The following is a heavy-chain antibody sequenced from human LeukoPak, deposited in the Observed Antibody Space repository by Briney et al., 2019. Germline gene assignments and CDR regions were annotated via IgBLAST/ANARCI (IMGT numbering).Heavy chain of an antibody. V-gene: IGHV3-23*01. CDR1: GFTFSSYA. CDR3: AKLRYDIFTGYPKVPVDY. Sequence: GGSLRLSCAASGFTFSSYAMSWVRQAPGKGLEWVSAISGSGGSTYYADSVKGRFTISRDNSKNTLYLQMNSLSAEDTAVYYCAKLRYDIFTGYPKVPVDYWGQGTLVTVSS. CDR2: ISGSGGST. J-gene: IGHJ4*02. D-gene: IGHD3-9*01.